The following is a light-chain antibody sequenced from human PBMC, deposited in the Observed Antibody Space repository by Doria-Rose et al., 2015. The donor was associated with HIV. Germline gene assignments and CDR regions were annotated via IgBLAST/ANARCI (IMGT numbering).Light chain of an antibody. V-gene: IGKV3-20*01. CDR2: DGS. J-gene: IGKJ1*01. Sequence: TQSPGTLSLSPGERATLSCRASQSFSSTYLAWYQQKPGQAPSLLIYDGSTRATGIPDRFSASGSGTDFTLTINRLEPEDFALYYCHQYGTSWTFCKGPKVEI. CDR1: QSFSSTY. CDR3: HQYGTSWT.